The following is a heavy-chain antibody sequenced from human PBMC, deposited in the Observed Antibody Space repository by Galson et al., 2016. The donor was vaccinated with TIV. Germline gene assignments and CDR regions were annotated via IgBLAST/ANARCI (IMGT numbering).Heavy chain of an antibody. V-gene: IGHV1-69*06. CDR2: IIPIFDTT. Sequence: SVKVSCKASGATFSRYAFNWVRQAPGQGLEWMGRIIPIFDTTNYAQNFQGRVTIIVDKSTNTVYMEVSRLRSDDTAVYYCARDSVSFGSGSYYPSSFDYWGQGTRVTVSS. J-gene: IGHJ4*02. CDR3: ARDSVSFGSGSYYPSSFDY. D-gene: IGHD3-10*01. CDR1: GATFSRYA.